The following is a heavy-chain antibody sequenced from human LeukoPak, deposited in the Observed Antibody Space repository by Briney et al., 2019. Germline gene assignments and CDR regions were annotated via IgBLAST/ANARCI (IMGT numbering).Heavy chain of an antibody. CDR3: ARDLGYGDYDP. Sequence: GGSLRLSCAASGFTFSSYATHWVRQAPGKGLEWVAVISYDGSNKYYADSVKGRFTISRDNSKNTLYLQMNSLRAEDTAVYYCARDLGYGDYDPWGQGTLVTVSS. CDR1: GFTFSSYA. D-gene: IGHD4-17*01. V-gene: IGHV3-30*04. CDR2: ISYDGSNK. J-gene: IGHJ5*02.